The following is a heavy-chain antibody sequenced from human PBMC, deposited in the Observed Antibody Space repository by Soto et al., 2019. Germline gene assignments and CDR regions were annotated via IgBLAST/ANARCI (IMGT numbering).Heavy chain of an antibody. CDR3: AHRRKDYDKSGHYINYFGP. D-gene: IGHD3-22*01. CDR1: GFSLSTNGVG. Sequence: SGPTLVNPTQTXTLACTFSGFSLSTNGVGVGWIRQPPGKALEWLAVIYGDDEKFYSPSLKSRLTITKGTSKDQVVLRMTNMDPVDTATYYCAHRRKDYDKSGHYINYFGPWGQGTLVTVSS. J-gene: IGHJ5*02. CDR2: IYGDDEK. V-gene: IGHV2-5*02.